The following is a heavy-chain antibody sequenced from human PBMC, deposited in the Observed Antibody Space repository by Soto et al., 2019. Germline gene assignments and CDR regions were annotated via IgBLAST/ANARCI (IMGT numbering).Heavy chain of an antibody. Sequence: SGTTLVNPPQTLTLTCTCSGFSVKTSGVGVGWIRQPPGKTLEWLALIYWNDFKRYTPSLESRLTITKDTSKNQVVLTVTNVEPADTATYYCAHRRGYNGYEGPPLYEMDVWGQWTTVTVSS. D-gene: IGHD5-12*01. CDR1: GFSVKTSGVG. CDR2: IYWNDFK. CDR3: AHRRGYNGYEGPPLYEMDV. V-gene: IGHV2-5*01. J-gene: IGHJ6*02.